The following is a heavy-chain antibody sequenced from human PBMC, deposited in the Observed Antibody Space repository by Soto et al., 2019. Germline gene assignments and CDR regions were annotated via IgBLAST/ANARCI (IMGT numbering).Heavy chain of an antibody. CDR3: ARDHVVGGSYYDC. V-gene: IGHV1-18*01. J-gene: IGHJ4*02. CDR2: VGAYNGNT. Sequence: QAQLVQSGAEVKKPGASVKVSCKASGYIFSSYGISWVRQAPGQGLEWMGWVGAYNGNTNYPQKLQGRVTMTTDTRTSPVYVELRRLNSGDTAMQYCARDHVVGGSYYDCCGQGGRVTACS. CDR1: GYIFSSYG. D-gene: IGHD1-26*01.